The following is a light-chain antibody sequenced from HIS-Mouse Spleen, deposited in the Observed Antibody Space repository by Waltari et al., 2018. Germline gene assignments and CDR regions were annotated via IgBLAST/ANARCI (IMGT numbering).Light chain of an antibody. CDR1: QSVSSN. J-gene: IGKJ1*01. Sequence: EIVMTQSPATLSVSPGERATLSCRASQSVSSNLAWYQQKPGQAPRLLIYGASTRATGIPARLSGSGSVTEFTLTISSMQFEDFAVYYCQQYNNWPPWTFGQGTKVEIK. V-gene: IGKV3-15*01. CDR3: QQYNNWPPWT. CDR2: GAS.